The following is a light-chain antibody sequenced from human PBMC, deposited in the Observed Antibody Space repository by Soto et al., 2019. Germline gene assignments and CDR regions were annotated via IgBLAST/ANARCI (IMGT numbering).Light chain of an antibody. CDR1: QSVSGK. Sequence: EIVMTQSPATLSLSPGQRATLSCRASQSVSGKLAWYQQKPGQTPRLLIYGASTRATGIPAKFSGSGSGPEFTLTISSLQSEDFAVYYCQQYDNWPRTFGQGTKGDIK. V-gene: IGKV3-15*01. CDR3: QQYDNWPRT. J-gene: IGKJ1*01. CDR2: GAS.